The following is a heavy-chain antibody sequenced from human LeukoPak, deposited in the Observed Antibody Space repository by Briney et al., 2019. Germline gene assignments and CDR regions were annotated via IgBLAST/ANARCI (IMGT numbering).Heavy chain of an antibody. CDR1: GGSISSYY. CDR2: IYTSGST. D-gene: IGHD3-3*01. Sequence: SETLSLTCTVSGGSISSYYWSWIRQPAGKGLEWIGRIYTSGSTNYNPSLKSRFTMSVETSKNQFSLKLSAVTAADTAGYYCARDRYYDFWSGLGLFDPWGQGTLVTVSS. V-gene: IGHV4-4*07. J-gene: IGHJ5*02. CDR3: ARDRYYDFWSGLGLFDP.